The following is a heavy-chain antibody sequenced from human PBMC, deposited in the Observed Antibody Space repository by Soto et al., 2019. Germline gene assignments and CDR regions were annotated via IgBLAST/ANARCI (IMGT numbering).Heavy chain of an antibody. CDR3: AIGFGHSWAFDD. Sequence: QVHLVESGGGVVQPGRSLRLSCAASGFSFSTYGMHWVRQAPGKGLEWVAFISNDGSNKYYADSVKGRFTISRDNSKSTLELQMNSPGAEDRDVYYCAIGFGHSWAFDDWGQGTLVTVSS. J-gene: IGHJ4*02. V-gene: IGHV3-30*03. CDR1: GFSFSTYG. D-gene: IGHD3-16*01. CDR2: ISNDGSNK.